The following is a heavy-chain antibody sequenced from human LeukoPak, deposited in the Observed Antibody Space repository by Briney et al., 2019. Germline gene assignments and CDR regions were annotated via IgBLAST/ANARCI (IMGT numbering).Heavy chain of an antibody. D-gene: IGHD1-1*01. Sequence: GGSLRLSCAVSGFIFSDYGFHWVRQAPGKGLEWVAVTRFDGSIKQYADSVKGRYTISRDDSKNTLYLQMNFLKSEDTAVYYCARWGGTRQYYFDYWGQGTLVTVSS. CDR1: GFIFSDYG. V-gene: IGHV3-33*01. CDR2: TRFDGSIK. CDR3: ARWGGTRQYYFDY. J-gene: IGHJ4*02.